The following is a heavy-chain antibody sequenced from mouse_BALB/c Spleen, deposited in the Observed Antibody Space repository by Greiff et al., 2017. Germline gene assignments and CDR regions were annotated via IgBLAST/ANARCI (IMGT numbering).Heavy chain of an antibody. V-gene: IGHV3-6*02. Sequence: ESGPGLVKPSQSLSLTCSVTGYSITSGYYWNWIRQFPGNKLEWMGYISYDGSNNYNPSLKNRISITRDTSKNQFFLKLNSVTTEDTATYYCARGGYDGYYEDYWGQGTSVTVSS. CDR1: GYSITSGYY. CDR3: ARGGYDGYYEDY. D-gene: IGHD2-3*01. J-gene: IGHJ4*01. CDR2: ISYDGSN.